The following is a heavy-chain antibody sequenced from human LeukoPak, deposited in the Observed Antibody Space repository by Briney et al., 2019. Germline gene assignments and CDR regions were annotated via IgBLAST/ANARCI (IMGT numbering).Heavy chain of an antibody. CDR3: ARGSRWLQLKLNFDY. CDR2: ISYDGSNK. D-gene: IGHD5-24*01. V-gene: IGHV3-30-3*01. CDR1: GFTFSSYA. J-gene: IGHJ4*02. Sequence: GGSLRLSCAAPGFTFSSYAMHWVRQAPGKGLEWVAVISYDGSNKYYADSVKGRFTISRDNSKNTLYLQMNSLRAEDTAVYYCARGSRWLQLKLNFDYWGQGTLVTVSS.